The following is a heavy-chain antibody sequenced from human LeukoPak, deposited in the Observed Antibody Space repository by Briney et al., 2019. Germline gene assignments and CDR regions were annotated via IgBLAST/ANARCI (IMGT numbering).Heavy chain of an antibody. CDR2: TFYRSKWKY. Sequence: SQTLSLTCALSGDSVSSTSAAWNWVTQSPARGLEWLGSTFYRSKWKYDYAPSVKSRITVKPETSKNQFSLQLNSVTPEDTAVYYCARSSGWFDYWGQGILVTVSS. V-gene: IGHV6-1*01. CDR1: GDSVSSTSAA. CDR3: ARSSGWFDY. J-gene: IGHJ4*02. D-gene: IGHD6-19*01.